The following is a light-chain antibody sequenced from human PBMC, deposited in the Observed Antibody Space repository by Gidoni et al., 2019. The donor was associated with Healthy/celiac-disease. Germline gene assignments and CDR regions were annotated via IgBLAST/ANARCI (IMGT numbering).Light chain of an antibody. CDR3: QQYYSYPQT. V-gene: IGKV1-8*01. Sequence: LRLTPPPSSLSASTGDRVTITRRASQGISSYLAWYQQNPGKAPKLLIYAASTLQSGVPSRCSGRGSGTDFTLTSSCLQSEDFANYYWQQYYSYPQTFGQGTKVEIK. J-gene: IGKJ1*01. CDR2: AAS. CDR1: QGISSY.